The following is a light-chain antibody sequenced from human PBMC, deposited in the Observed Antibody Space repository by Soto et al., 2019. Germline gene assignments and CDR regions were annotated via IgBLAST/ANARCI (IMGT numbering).Light chain of an antibody. CDR1: SSDVGAYDY. Sequence: QSALTQPASVSGSPGQSIAISCTGTSSDVGAYDYVSWYQQHAGKAPKLMIYDVNNRPSGVSNRFSGSKSGNTASLTISGLQAEDDADYYCSSYTIYSIQLYVFGPVTMVTVL. CDR3: SSYTIYSIQLYV. CDR2: DVN. V-gene: IGLV2-14*01. J-gene: IGLJ1*01.